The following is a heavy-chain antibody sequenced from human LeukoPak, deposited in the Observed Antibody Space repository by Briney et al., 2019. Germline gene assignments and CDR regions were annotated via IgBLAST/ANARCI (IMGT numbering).Heavy chain of an antibody. V-gene: IGHV3-21*01. CDR3: VTTWGAHYWYFDL. D-gene: IGHD1-26*01. CDR2: ITSSNNYI. CDR1: GLTVSDNY. J-gene: IGHJ2*01. Sequence: GGSLRLSCAASGLTVSDNYMTWVRQAPGKGLEWVSSITSSNNYIYYADSMKGRFTISRDNAKNSLYLQMNSLRAEDTAVYYCVTTWGAHYWYFDLWGRGALVTVSS.